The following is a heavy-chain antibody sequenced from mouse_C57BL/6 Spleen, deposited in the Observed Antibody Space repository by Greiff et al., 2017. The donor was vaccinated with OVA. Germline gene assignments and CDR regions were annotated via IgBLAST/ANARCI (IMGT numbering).Heavy chain of an antibody. CDR1: GYTFTDYY. D-gene: IGHD2-3*01. Sequence: EVQLQQSGPELVKPGASVKISCKASGYTFTDYYMNWVKQSHGKSLEWIGDINPNNGGTSYNQKFKGKATLTVDKSSSTAHMELRSLTSEDSAVYYCARSGDGYHKAMDDWGQGTSVTVSS. CDR3: ARSGDGYHKAMDD. J-gene: IGHJ4*01. CDR2: INPNNGGT. V-gene: IGHV1-26*01.